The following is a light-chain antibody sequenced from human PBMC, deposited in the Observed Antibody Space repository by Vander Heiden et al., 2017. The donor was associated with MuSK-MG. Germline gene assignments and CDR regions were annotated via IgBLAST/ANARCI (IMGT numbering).Light chain of an antibody. J-gene: IGKJ3*01. CDR3: QHRGT. Sequence: DIQMTQSPSSLSASVGDRVTITCQASQDISNYLNWYQQKPGKAPKLLISDASTVETGVPSRFSGSGSGTDFTFTISSLQPEDIATYYCQHRGTFDPGTKVDIK. CDR2: DAS. V-gene: IGKV1-33*01. CDR1: QDISNY.